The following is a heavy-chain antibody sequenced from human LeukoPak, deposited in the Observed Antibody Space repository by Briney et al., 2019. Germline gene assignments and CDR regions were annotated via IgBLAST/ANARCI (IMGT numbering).Heavy chain of an antibody. CDR2: INTNTGDP. J-gene: IGHJ4*02. CDR1: GYTFSDYT. CDR3: ARSSRGVIGLLDY. V-gene: IGHV7-4-1*01. D-gene: IGHD3-10*01. Sequence: GASVKVSCKASGYTFSDYTINWVRQAPGQGLEGVGWINTNTGDPIYARGFKGRFVLSVDKSVNTAYLEIASLKNEDNAVYYCARSSRGVIGLLDYWGQGTLVTVSS.